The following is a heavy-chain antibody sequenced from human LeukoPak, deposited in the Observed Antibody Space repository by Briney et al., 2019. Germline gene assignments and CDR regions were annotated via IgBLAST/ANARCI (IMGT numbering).Heavy chain of an antibody. V-gene: IGHV3-7*01. J-gene: IGHJ4*02. CDR2: IKQDGTEI. CDR3: ARTPDGADY. CDR1: GFTFKNYW. D-gene: IGHD3-10*01. Sequence: SGGSLRLSCAASGFTFKNYWMTCFRQAPGKGLEWVANIKQDGTEIFYVDSVRGRFIISRDNAENSLYLQMNSLRVEDTAVYYCARTPDGADYWGQGTLVTVSS.